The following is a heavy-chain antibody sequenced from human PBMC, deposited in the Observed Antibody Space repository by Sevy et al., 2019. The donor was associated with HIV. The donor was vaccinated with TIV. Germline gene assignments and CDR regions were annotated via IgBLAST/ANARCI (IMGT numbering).Heavy chain of an antibody. V-gene: IGHV4-30-4*01. D-gene: IGHD3-16*01. J-gene: IGHJ3*01. CDR3: ARGVGGTGVMITFAGVKYGFDF. Sequence: SETLSLTCTVSGGSTSTTDYYWTWIRQPPGKGLEWIGYIHYTGTTYYNPSLKSRVSRISVDTSRNQFSLKLSSVTAADTAVYYCARGVGGTGVMITFAGVKYGFDFWGQGRMVTVSS. CDR1: GGSTSTTDYY. CDR2: IHYTGTT.